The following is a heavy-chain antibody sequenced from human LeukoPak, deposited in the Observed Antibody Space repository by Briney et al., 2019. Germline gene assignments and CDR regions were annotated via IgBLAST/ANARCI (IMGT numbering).Heavy chain of an antibody. CDR2: IRTTAEGAKYA. J-gene: IGHJ4*02. Sequence: TGGSLKLSCATSGFSFTDYPMNWVRQAPGKGLEWIPNIRTTAEGAKYAYYADSVKGRVTISRDDGKNTLYLHMNSLRDDDTAVYYCETDLRYAFDYWGQGTLVTVSS. D-gene: IGHD3-9*01. CDR3: ETDLRYAFDY. CDR1: GFSFTDYP. V-gene: IGHV3-48*02.